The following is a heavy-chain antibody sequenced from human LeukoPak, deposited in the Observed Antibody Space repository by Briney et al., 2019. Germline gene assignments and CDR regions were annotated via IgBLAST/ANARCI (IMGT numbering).Heavy chain of an antibody. V-gene: IGHV3-74*01. Sequence: PGGSLRLSCAASGFTFSSYWMHWVRQAPGQGLVWVSRINSDGSSTSYADSVKGRFTISRDNAKNTLYLQMNSLRAEDTAVYYCARERGDNFDYWGQGTLVTVSS. CDR2: INSDGSST. CDR1: GFTFSSYW. D-gene: IGHD2-15*01. J-gene: IGHJ4*02. CDR3: ARERGDNFDY.